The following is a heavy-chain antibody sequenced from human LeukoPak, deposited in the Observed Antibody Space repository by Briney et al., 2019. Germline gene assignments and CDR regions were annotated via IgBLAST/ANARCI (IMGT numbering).Heavy chain of an antibody. CDR2: INPNSGGT. Sequence: ASVTVSCKASGYTFTGYYMHWVRQAPGQGLEWMGWINPNSGGTNYAQKFQGRVTMTRDTSISTAYMELSRLRSDDTAVYYCARGGSGSYYNSKPDAFDIWGQGTMVTVSS. CDR1: GYTFTGYY. J-gene: IGHJ3*02. D-gene: IGHD3-10*01. V-gene: IGHV1-2*02. CDR3: ARGGSGSYYNSKPDAFDI.